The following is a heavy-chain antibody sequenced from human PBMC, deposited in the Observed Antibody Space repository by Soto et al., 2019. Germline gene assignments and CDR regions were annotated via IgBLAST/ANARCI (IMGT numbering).Heavy chain of an antibody. D-gene: IGHD6-6*01. V-gene: IGHV5-51*01. CDR2: IYPGDSDT. CDR3: ARHKGNSGLVRPPHYYYYYYMDV. CDR1: GYSFTSYW. J-gene: IGHJ6*03. Sequence: GESLKISCKGSGYSFTSYWIGWVRQMPGKGLEWMGIIYPGDSDTRYSPSFQGQVTISADKSISTAYLQWSSLKASDTAMYYCARHKGNSGLVRPPHYYYYYYMDVWGKGTTVTVSS.